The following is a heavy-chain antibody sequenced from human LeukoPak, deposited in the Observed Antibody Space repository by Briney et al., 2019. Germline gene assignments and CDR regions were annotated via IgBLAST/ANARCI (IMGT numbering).Heavy chain of an antibody. D-gene: IGHD5-18*01. J-gene: IGHJ4*02. V-gene: IGHV3-33*06. CDR1: GFTFSGYG. CDR3: AKDWGYTTMVSYYFDY. Sequence: PGRPLRLSCAASGFTFSGYGMHWVRRAPDKGLEWAAVIWYDGNNKYYADSVKGRFTISRDNSKNTLYLQMNSLRAEDTAVYHCAKDWGYTTMVSYYFDYWGQGALVTVSS. CDR2: IWYDGNNK.